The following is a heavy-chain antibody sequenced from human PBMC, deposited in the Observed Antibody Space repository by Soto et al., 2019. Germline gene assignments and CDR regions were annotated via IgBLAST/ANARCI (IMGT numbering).Heavy chain of an antibody. CDR1: GFSLSNAGLG. J-gene: IGHJ5*02. CDR2: IFSNDEK. V-gene: IGHV2-26*04. Sequence: QVTVKESGPVLVKPTETLTLTCTVSGFSLSNAGLGVSWIRQPPGKALEWLAHIFSNDEKSYSTSLKSRLTTPXDXSKSQVVLIMTNMDPVDTATYYCASTYSSSWYWFDPWGQGTLVTVSS. CDR3: ASTYSSSWYWFDP. D-gene: IGHD6-13*01.